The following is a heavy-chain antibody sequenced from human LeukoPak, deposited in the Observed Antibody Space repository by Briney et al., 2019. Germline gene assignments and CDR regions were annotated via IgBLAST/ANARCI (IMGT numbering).Heavy chain of an antibody. V-gene: IGHV3-23*01. D-gene: IGHD3-16*01. Sequence: GGSLRLSCAASGFTFSSYAMSLVRQAPRKGLEWVSAISGSGGSTYYADSVKGRFTISRDNSKNTLYLQMNSLRAEDTAVYYCANQAGGYFDYWGQGTLVTVSS. J-gene: IGHJ4*02. CDR3: ANQAGGYFDY. CDR1: GFTFSSYA. CDR2: ISGSGGST.